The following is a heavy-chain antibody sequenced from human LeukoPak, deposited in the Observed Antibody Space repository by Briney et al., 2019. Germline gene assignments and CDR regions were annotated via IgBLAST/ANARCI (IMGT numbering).Heavy chain of an antibody. V-gene: IGHV1-46*01. CDR1: GFGITSYY. D-gene: IGHD1-26*01. Sequence: ASVKVSCKASGFGITSYYMHWVRQAPGQGLEWMGLIYPTGDGTGYVQKFQGRVTVTRDTSTNTVFLKLSSLTSDDTAVYYCAKEGGTYKYFDYWGQGTLVIVSS. CDR3: AKEGGTYKYFDY. J-gene: IGHJ4*02. CDR2: IYPTGDGT.